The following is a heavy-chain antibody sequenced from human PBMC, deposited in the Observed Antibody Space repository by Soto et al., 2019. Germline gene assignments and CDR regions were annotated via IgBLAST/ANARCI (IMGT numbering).Heavy chain of an antibody. CDR2: ISGYNGDT. CDR1: GYTFTRYG. J-gene: IGHJ6*02. V-gene: IGHV1-18*01. Sequence: ASVKVSCKASGYTFTRYGISWVRQAPGQGLEWMGWISGYNGDTNYAQKFQGRVSMTIDTSTTTAYMELRSLRSDDTAVYYCALNGQPPYHYGLDFWGQGTKVTVSS. D-gene: IGHD2-8*01. CDR3: ALNGQPPYHYGLDF.